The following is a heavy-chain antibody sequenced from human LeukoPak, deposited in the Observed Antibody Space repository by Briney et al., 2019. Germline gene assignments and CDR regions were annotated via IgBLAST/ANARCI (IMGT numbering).Heavy chain of an antibody. D-gene: IGHD3-16*01. CDR3: ARLRSYGYYYSAMDV. V-gene: IGHV3-48*04. CDR2: ITSGSSTT. Sequence: QPGGSLRLSCAASGFTFSSYSMNWVRQAPGKGLEWVSYITSGSSTTYYVDSVKGRFTISRDDAKSSLYLQMNSLRTEDTAVYYCARLRSYGYYYSAMDVWGQGTTVTVSS. J-gene: IGHJ6*02. CDR1: GFTFSSYS.